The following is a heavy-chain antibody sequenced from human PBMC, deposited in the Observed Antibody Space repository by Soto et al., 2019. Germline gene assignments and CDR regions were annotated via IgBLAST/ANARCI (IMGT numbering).Heavy chain of an antibody. J-gene: IGHJ4*02. V-gene: IGHV4-31*03. Sequence: QVPLQESGPGLVKPSQTLSLTCTVSGGSISSEGYYWSWFRQLPGKGLEWIGDIYSSGTTYHNPSLRSRLTISGDASKNQFSLKLSSVTAADTALYYCARGRGYSYGPYYFDYWGQGTLVTVSS. D-gene: IGHD5-18*01. CDR2: IYSSGTT. CDR1: GGSISSEGYY. CDR3: ARGRGYSYGPYYFDY.